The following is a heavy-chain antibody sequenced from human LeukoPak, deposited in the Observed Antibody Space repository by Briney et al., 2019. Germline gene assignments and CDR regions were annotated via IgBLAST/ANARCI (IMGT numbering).Heavy chain of an antibody. D-gene: IGHD4-23*01. CDR1: GGSLTTHY. CDR3: AREGRWGMKYYFDS. Sequence: SETLSLTCNVSGGSLTTHYWSWVRQSPDKGLEWIGHVYHTGSTHYNPSLRSRFTISVDTSKNKLFLTLTSVTAADTAVYYCAREGRWGMKYYFDSWGPGTRVIVSS. CDR2: VYHTGST. V-gene: IGHV4-59*11. J-gene: IGHJ4*02.